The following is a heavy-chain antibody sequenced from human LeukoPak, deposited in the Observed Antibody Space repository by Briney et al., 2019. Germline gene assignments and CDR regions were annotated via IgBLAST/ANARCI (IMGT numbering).Heavy chain of an antibody. Sequence: PSETLSLTCTVSGGSISSYYWSWIRQPPGKGPEWIGYIYYSGSTNYNPSLKSRVTISVDTSKNQFSLKLSSVTAADTALYYCARSSSSSWYGFDPWGQGTLVTVSS. V-gene: IGHV4-59*01. CDR1: GGSISSYY. D-gene: IGHD6-13*01. J-gene: IGHJ5*02. CDR3: ARSSSSSWYGFDP. CDR2: IYYSGST.